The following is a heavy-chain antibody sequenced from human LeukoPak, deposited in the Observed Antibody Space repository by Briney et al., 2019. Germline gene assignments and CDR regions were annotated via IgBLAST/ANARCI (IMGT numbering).Heavy chain of an antibody. Sequence: GGSLRLSCAASGFTFSSYAMSWVRQAPGKGLEWVSAISGSGGSTYYADSVKGRFTISRDNSKNTLYLQMNSLRVEDTAIYYCAKAFGSSRWFDPWGQGTLVTVSS. CDR2: ISGSGGST. CDR3: AKAFGSSRWFDP. D-gene: IGHD6-13*01. CDR1: GFTFSSYA. V-gene: IGHV3-23*01. J-gene: IGHJ5*02.